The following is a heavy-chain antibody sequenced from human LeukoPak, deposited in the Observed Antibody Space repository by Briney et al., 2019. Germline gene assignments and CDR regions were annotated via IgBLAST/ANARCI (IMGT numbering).Heavy chain of an antibody. CDR2: IDTGGKT. CDR3: AIECRGDCSRAFDI. CDR1: GFSVGSDY. Sequence: GGSLRLSCAASGFSVGSDYMTWVRQAPGQGLEWVSLIDTGGKTYYADSVKGRFTISRDNSKNTLYLQMKSLRVADTAVYYCAIECRGDCSRAFDILGQGTLLTVSS. J-gene: IGHJ3*02. D-gene: IGHD2-21*02. V-gene: IGHV3-66*01.